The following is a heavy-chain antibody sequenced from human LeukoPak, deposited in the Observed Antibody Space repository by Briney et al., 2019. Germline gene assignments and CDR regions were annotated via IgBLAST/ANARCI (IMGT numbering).Heavy chain of an antibody. Sequence: SETLSLTCAVYGGSFSGYSWNWIRQPPVKGLEWIGEINHSGGTNYNPSLKSRVTISVDTSKKQFSLKLSSVTAADTAVYYCARVWGEDYYDSSGYYLVDYWGQGTLVTVSS. D-gene: IGHD3-22*01. V-gene: IGHV4-34*01. CDR2: INHSGGT. CDR3: ARVWGEDYYDSSGYYLVDY. J-gene: IGHJ4*02. CDR1: GGSFSGYS.